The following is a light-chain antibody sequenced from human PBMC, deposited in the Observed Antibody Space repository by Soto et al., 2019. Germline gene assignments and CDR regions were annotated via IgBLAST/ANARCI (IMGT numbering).Light chain of an antibody. J-gene: IGLJ1*01. CDR2: GNN. Sequence: QYVLTQPPSVSGSPGQRVTICFTGSSANIGAAYNVDWYQQLPGTAPKLLIYGNNNRPSGVPARFSGSKSGTSASLAIAGLQAEDEGDYYCQSYDSSLSGYVFGTGTKVTVL. CDR3: QSYDSSLSGYV. V-gene: IGLV1-40*01. CDR1: SANIGAAYN.